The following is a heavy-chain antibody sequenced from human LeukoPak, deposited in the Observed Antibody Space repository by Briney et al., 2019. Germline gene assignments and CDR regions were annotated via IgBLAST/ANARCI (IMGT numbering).Heavy chain of an antibody. D-gene: IGHD1-26*01. CDR1: GFTFSGYA. Sequence: PGASLRLSCAASGFTFSGYAMSWVRRAPGKGLEWVSAISGSGGSTYYADSVKGRFTISRDNSKNTLYLQMNSLRAEDTAVYYCAKRLVGATADYWGQATLVTVSS. CDR2: ISGSGGST. V-gene: IGHV3-23*01. CDR3: AKRLVGATADY. J-gene: IGHJ4*02.